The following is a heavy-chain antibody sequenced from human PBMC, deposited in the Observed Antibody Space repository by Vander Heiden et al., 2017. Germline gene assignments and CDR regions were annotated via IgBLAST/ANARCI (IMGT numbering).Heavy chain of an antibody. CDR3: ATRGYYDSSGSYFDAFDI. CDR2: IKQDGSEK. Sequence: EVQLVESGGGLVQPGGSLRLSRAASGFPFSSYWMSWVRQAPGKGLEWVANIKQDGSEKKYVDSVKGRFTISRDNAKNSLYLQMNSLRAEDTAVYYCATRGYYDSSGSYFDAFDIWGQGTMVTVSS. J-gene: IGHJ3*02. V-gene: IGHV3-7*01. CDR1: GFPFSSYW. D-gene: IGHD3-22*01.